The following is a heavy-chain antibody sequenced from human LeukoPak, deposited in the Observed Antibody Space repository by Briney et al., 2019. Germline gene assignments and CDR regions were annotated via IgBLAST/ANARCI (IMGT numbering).Heavy chain of an antibody. CDR3: ALAYEMDV. D-gene: IGHD2-8*01. CDR2: IIPIFGIA. Sequence: SVKVSCKASGGTFSSYAISWVRQAPGQGLEWMGRIIPIFGIANYAQKFQGRVTITADKSTSTVYMELSSLRSEDTAVYYCALAYEMDVWGQGTTVTVSS. CDR1: GGTFSSYA. V-gene: IGHV1-69*04. J-gene: IGHJ6*02.